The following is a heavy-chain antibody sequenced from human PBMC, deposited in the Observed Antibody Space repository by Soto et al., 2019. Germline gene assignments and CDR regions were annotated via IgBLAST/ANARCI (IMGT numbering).Heavy chain of an antibody. J-gene: IGHJ4*02. Sequence: GGSLRLSCAASGFTFINAWMNWVRQAPGKGLEWVGRIKSKTDSGTTDYAAPVKGRFTISRDDSKNTLYLQMNSLKTEDTAVYYCTTPNYDSSGYYDYWGQGTLVTVSS. CDR1: GFTFINAW. CDR3: TTPNYDSSGYYDY. V-gene: IGHV3-15*07. D-gene: IGHD3-22*01. CDR2: IKSKTDSGTT.